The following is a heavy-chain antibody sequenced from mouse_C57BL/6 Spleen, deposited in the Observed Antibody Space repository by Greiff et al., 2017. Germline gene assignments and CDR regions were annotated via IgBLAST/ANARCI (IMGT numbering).Heavy chain of an antibody. CDR1: GFTFSDYY. J-gene: IGHJ1*03. D-gene: IGHD1-1*01. CDR2: INYDGSST. CDR3: AREDYYGSSYGYFDV. V-gene: IGHV5-16*01. Sequence: EVKLMESEGGLVQPGSSMKLSCTASGFTFSDYYMAWVRQVPEKGLEWVANINYDGSSTYYLDSLKSRFIISRDNAKNILYLQMSSLKSEDTATYYCAREDYYGSSYGYFDVWGTGTTVTVSS.